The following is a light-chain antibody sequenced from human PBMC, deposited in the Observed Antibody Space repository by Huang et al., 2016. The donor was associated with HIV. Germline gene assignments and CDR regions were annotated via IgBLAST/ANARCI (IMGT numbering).Light chain of an antibody. Sequence: EIVLTQSPATLSLSPGERATLSCRASQSVSSYLAWYQQKSGQAPRLLIYDASNRATGIPARFSGSWSGTDFTLTISSLQPEDFAVYFCQQRKDWYTFGQGTKLEIK. CDR1: QSVSSY. V-gene: IGKV3-11*01. CDR3: QQRKDWYT. CDR2: DAS. J-gene: IGKJ2*01.